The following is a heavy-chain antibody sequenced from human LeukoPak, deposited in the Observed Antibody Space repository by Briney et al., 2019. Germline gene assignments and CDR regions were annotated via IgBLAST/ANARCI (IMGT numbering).Heavy chain of an antibody. CDR1: GGSIISYY. D-gene: IGHD2-2*01. J-gene: IGHJ5*02. V-gene: IGHV4-59*01. Sequence: SETLSLTCTVSGGSIISYYWSWIRQPPGKGLEWIGYIYYSGSTNYNPSLKSRVTISVDTSKNQFSLKLSSVTAADTAVYYCARVGHCSSTSCIGNWFDPWGQGTLVTVSS. CDR2: IYYSGST. CDR3: ARVGHCSSTSCIGNWFDP.